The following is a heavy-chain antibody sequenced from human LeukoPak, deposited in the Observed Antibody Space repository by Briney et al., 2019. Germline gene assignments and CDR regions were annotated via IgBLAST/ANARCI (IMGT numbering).Heavy chain of an antibody. D-gene: IGHD6-6*01. CDR3: ARYSSSSGAFDY. J-gene: IGHJ4*02. CDR1: GASISSGDDY. CDR2: IYYSGTT. Sequence: SETLSLTCTVSGASISSGDDYWRWIRQPPGKGLEWIGYIYYSGTTYYNPSLKSRVTISVDTSNNQFSLKVSSVTAADTAVYYCARYSSSSGAFDYWGQGTLVTVSS. V-gene: IGHV4-30-4*01.